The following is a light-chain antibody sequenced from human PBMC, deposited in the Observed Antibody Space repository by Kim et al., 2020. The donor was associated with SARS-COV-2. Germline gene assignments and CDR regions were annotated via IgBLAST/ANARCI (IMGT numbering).Light chain of an antibody. CDR1: TGAVPSGHY. J-gene: IGLJ7*01. CDR2: ETS. Sequence: PGGTVTLSCGSSTGAVPSGHYPYWFQQKPGQAPRTLIYETSNKHSWIPARFSGSLLGGKAALTLSGAQPEDEAEYYCLLSYSGARVFGGGTQLTVL. V-gene: IGLV7-46*01. CDR3: LLSYSGARV.